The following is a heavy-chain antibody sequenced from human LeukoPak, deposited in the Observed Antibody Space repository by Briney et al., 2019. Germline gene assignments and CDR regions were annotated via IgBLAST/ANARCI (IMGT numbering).Heavy chain of an antibody. V-gene: IGHV3-23*01. CDR3: AKESRTHYYDSSGLDY. CDR1: GFTFSSYA. D-gene: IGHD3-22*01. Sequence: GGSLRLSCAASGFTFSSYAMSWVRQAPGKGLEWVSAISGSGGSTYYADSVKGRLTISRDNSKNTLYLQMNSLRAEDTAVYYCAKESRTHYYDSSGLDYWGQGTLVTVSS. J-gene: IGHJ4*02. CDR2: ISGSGGST.